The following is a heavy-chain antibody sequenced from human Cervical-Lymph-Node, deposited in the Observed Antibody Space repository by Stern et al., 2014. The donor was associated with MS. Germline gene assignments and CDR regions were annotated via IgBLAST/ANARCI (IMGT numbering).Heavy chain of an antibody. CDR3: ASIFYGSGSLPFGN. Sequence: VQLVESGPGLVKPSETLSLTCTVSGGSVSSSLSYWSWVRQSPGQGLEWIGYIYHTHSPHYNPSLKSRFTISLDTSKNQFSLILTSVTAADTAVYYCASIFYGSGSLPFGNWGQGTLVTVSS. J-gene: IGHJ4*02. CDR1: GGSVSSSLSY. CDR2: IYHTHSP. D-gene: IGHD3-10*01. V-gene: IGHV4-61*01.